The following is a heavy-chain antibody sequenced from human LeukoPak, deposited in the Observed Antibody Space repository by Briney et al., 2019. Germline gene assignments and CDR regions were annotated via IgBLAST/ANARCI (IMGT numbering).Heavy chain of an antibody. J-gene: IGHJ6*03. V-gene: IGHV3-7*01. Sequence: WGSLRLFLAALGFTFCSYWMRLVRQASGKGLGWVANIKQDGSEKYYVDSVKGRFTISRDNAKNSLYLQMNSLRAEDTAVYYCARDIGYSRGWYYNYYYYYMDVWGKGTTVTISS. CDR2: IKQDGSEK. CDR3: ARDIGYSRGWYYNYYYYYMDV. D-gene: IGHD6-19*01. CDR1: GFTFCSYW.